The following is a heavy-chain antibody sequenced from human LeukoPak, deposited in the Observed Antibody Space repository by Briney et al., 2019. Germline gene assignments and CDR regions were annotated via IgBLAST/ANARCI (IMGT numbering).Heavy chain of an antibody. CDR3: VRGVGGSSYLDY. D-gene: IGHD3-16*01. CDR1: GFTFSDHW. CDR2: IKTDGSWT. Sequence: GGSLRLSCAASGFTFSDHWMLWVRHVPGKGLVWVSRIKTDGSWTNDADSVKGRFTISRDNAENTLYLQMNSLRVEDTAVYYCVRGVGGSSYLDYWGQGALVTVSS. J-gene: IGHJ4*02. V-gene: IGHV3-74*01.